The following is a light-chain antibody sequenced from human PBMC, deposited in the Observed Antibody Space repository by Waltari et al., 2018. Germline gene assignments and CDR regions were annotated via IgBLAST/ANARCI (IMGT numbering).Light chain of an antibody. Sequence: DIQMTQSPSTLSASVGDRVTITCRASQSISEYLAWYQRKSGKAPKLLIYKASSLESGGSARFSGSGSGTEFTLTISSLQPDEFATYYCQQYNTYSGTFGRGTTVDVK. V-gene: IGKV1-5*03. CDR3: QQYNTYSGT. J-gene: IGKJ1*01. CDR2: KAS. CDR1: QSISEY.